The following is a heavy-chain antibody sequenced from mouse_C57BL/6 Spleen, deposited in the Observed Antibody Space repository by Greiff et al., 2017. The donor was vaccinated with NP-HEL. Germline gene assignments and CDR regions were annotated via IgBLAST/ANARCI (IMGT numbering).Heavy chain of an antibody. D-gene: IGHD2-3*01. V-gene: IGHV1-22*01. Sequence: EVQLQQSGPELVKPGASVKMSCKASGYTFTDYNMHWVKQSHGKSLEWIGYINPNNGGTSYNQKFKGKATLTVNKSSSTAYMELRSLTSEDSAVYYCASVYDGYSRFDYWGQGTTLTVSS. CDR1: GYTFTDYN. J-gene: IGHJ2*01. CDR3: ASVYDGYSRFDY. CDR2: INPNNGGT.